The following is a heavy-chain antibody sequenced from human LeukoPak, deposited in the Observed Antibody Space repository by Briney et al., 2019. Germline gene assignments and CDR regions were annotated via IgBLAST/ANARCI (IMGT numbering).Heavy chain of an antibody. Sequence: GGSLRLSCAASGFTVSSNYMSWVRQAPGKGLEWVSVIYSGGSTYYADSVKGRFTISRDNPKNTLYLQMNSLRAEDTAVYYCARDLPYYGSGSYDRYYYYGMDVWGQGTTVTVSS. J-gene: IGHJ6*02. CDR1: GFTVSSNY. CDR3: ARDLPYYGSGSYDRYYYYGMDV. V-gene: IGHV3-53*01. D-gene: IGHD3-10*01. CDR2: IYSGGST.